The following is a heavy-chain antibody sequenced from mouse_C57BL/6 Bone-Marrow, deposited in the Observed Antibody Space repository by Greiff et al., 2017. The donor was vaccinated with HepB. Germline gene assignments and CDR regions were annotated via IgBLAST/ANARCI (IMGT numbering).Heavy chain of an antibody. CDR1: GFTFSDYY. Sequence: EVKVVESEGGLVQPGSSMKLSCTASGFTFSDYYMAWVRQVPEKGLEWVANINYDGSSTYYLDSLKSRFIISRDNAKNILYLQMSSLKSEDTATYYCARDGSSYWYFDVWGTGTTVTVSS. V-gene: IGHV5-16*01. CDR2: INYDGSST. J-gene: IGHJ1*03. D-gene: IGHD1-1*01. CDR3: ARDGSSYWYFDV.